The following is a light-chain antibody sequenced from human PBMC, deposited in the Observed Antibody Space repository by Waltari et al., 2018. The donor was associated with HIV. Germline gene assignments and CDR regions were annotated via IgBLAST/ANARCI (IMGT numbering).Light chain of an antibody. J-gene: IGKJ5*01. CDR2: DTS. CDR1: HSVGDS. V-gene: IGKV3-11*01. Sequence: EGVLTQSPGILSLSPGDRATLSCRASHSVGDSVAWYQQKPGQPPRLLIFDTSNRATGIPARFSGSGSGTDFTLTISSLEPDDFAVYYCHQHSTWPLFGQGARLEIK. CDR3: HQHSTWPL.